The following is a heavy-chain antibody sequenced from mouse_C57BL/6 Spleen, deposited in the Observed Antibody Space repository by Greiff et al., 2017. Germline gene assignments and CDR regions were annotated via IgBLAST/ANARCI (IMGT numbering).Heavy chain of an antibody. CDR3: TRGAYYMYFDV. Sequence: AQLQQSGAELVRPGASVTLSCKASGYTFTDYEMHWVKQTPVHGLEWIGAIDPETGGTAYNQKFKGKAILTADKSSSTAYMELRSLTSEDSAVYYCTRGAYYMYFDVWGTGTTVTVSS. D-gene: IGHD2-12*01. J-gene: IGHJ1*03. CDR2: IDPETGGT. V-gene: IGHV1-15*01. CDR1: GYTFTDYE.